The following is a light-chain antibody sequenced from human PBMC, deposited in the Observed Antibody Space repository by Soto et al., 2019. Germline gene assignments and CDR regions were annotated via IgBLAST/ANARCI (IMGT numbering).Light chain of an antibody. CDR1: QSVSSY. V-gene: IGKV3-11*01. CDR3: QQRSNWPPVLT. Sequence: EIVLTQSPATLSLSPGERATLSCRASQSVSSYLAWYQQKPGQAPRLLIYDASNRATGIPARFSGSGSGTDFTLTICSLEPEDFAVYYCQQRSNWPPVLTFGGGTKVEIK. J-gene: IGKJ4*01. CDR2: DAS.